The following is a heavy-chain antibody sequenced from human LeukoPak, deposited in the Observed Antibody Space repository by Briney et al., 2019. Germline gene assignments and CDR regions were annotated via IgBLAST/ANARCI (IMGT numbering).Heavy chain of an antibody. V-gene: IGHV3-7*01. CDR1: GFTFSSYW. J-gene: IGHJ6*03. Sequence: GGSLRLSCAASGFTFSSYWMSWVRQAPGKGLGWVANIKQDGSEEYYVDSVKGRFTISRDNAKNSLYLQMNSLRAEDTAVYYCARVGEIRYYYYYYYMDVWGKGTTVTVSS. CDR2: IKQDGSEE. CDR3: ARVGEIRYYYYYYYMDV.